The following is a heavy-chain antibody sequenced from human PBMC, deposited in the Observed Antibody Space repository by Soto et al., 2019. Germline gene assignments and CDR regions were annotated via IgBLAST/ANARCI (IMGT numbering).Heavy chain of an antibody. D-gene: IGHD3-3*01. Sequence: GAFLRLSCAASGFTFRSYGTPWVRQDSGMGLEWVAVIWYDGSNKYYADSVKGRFTISRDNSKNTLYLQMNSLRAEGTAVYYCARDRNYFCSGYPFDYDYDMDVWGQGTTVTVSS. J-gene: IGHJ6*02. CDR3: ARDRNYFCSGYPFDYDYDMDV. CDR1: GFTFRSYG. CDR2: IWYDGSNK. V-gene: IGHV3-33*01.